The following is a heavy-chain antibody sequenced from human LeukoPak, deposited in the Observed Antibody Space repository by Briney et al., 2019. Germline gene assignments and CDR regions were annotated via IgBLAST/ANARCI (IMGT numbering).Heavy chain of an antibody. CDR1: GFTVMICY. CDR2: IYSGGST. J-gene: IGHJ6*03. CDR3: ASGSGSYSTPYYYMDD. Sequence: GGSLRLSCAVSGFTVMICYMSWLRQAPGKGLEWVSVIYSGGSTYYADSVKGRFTISRDNSKNTLYLQINSLRAEDTAVYYCASGSGSYSTPYYYMDDWGPGTTVTVSS. D-gene: IGHD3-10*01. V-gene: IGHV3-53*01.